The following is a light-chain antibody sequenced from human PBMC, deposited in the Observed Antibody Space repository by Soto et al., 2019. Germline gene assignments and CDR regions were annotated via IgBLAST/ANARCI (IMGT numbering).Light chain of an antibody. J-gene: IGKJ1*01. CDR2: GVS. V-gene: IGKV3-20*01. Sequence: EIVLTQSPGTLSLSPGERATLSCRARQSVSTTYLAWYQQNPGQPPRLLIYGVSNRASGIPDRFSGSGSGTDATLTISRLEPEDFAVYYCQQYFGSPRTFGQGTKVELK. CDR1: QSVSTTY. CDR3: QQYFGSPRT.